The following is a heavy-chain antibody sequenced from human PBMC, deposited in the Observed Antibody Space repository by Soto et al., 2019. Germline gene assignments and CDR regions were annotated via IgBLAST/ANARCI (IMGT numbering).Heavy chain of an antibody. D-gene: IGHD6-6*01. CDR2: INHSGSA. CDR1: GGSFSDYY. Sequence: SETLSLTCAVSGGSFSDYYWSWIRQPPGKGLEWIGEINHSGSAKYNPSLKSRVTISVDTSKNQLSLRLSSVTAADTAVFYCAGREFSSSSFYYYYYAMDVRGQGTTVTVSS. J-gene: IGHJ6*02. V-gene: IGHV4-34*01. CDR3: AGREFSSSSFYYYYYAMDV.